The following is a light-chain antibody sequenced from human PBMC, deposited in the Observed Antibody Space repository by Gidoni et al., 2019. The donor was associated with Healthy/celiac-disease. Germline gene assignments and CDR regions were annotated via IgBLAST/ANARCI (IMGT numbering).Light chain of an antibody. CDR3: QQYNNWPPGT. CDR2: GAS. Sequence: EIVMTQSPATLSVSPGERATLSCRASQSVSSNLAWYQQKPGQAPRLLISGASTRATGIPARFSGSGSGTECTLTISSLQSEDFAVYYCQQYNNWPPGTFGQGTKVEIK. J-gene: IGKJ1*01. CDR1: QSVSSN. V-gene: IGKV3-15*01.